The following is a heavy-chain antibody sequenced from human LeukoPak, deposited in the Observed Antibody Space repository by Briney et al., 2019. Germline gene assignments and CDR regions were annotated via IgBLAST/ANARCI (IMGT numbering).Heavy chain of an antibody. V-gene: IGHV3-7*03. Sequence: GGFLRLSCAASGFTFSSYWMIWARQAPGKGLEWVASINHNGNVNYYVDSVKGRFTISRDNAKNSLYLQMSNLRAEDTAVYLCARGGGLDVWGQGATVTVSS. CDR3: ARGGGLDV. J-gene: IGHJ6*02. D-gene: IGHD3-16*01. CDR2: INHNGNVN. CDR1: GFTFSSYW.